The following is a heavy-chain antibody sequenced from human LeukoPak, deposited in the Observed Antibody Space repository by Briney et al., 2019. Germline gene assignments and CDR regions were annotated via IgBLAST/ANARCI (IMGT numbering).Heavy chain of an antibody. J-gene: IGHJ5*02. CDR3: ARGRRSNLNYPPRSNWFDP. CDR1: GGSFSGYY. CDR2: INHSGST. V-gene: IGHV4-34*01. Sequence: SETLSLTCAVYGGSFSGYYWSWIRQPPGKGLEWIGEINHSGSTNYNPSLKSRVTISVDTSKNQFSLKLSSVTAADTAVYYCARGRRSNLNYPPRSNWFDPWGQGTLVTVSS. D-gene: IGHD1-7*01.